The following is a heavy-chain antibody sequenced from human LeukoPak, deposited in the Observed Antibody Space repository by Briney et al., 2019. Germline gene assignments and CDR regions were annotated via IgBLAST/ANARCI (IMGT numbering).Heavy chain of an antibody. J-gene: IGHJ6*03. CDR3: ARQGIAAAVRYYYYYYYMDV. CDR2: IYHSGST. D-gene: IGHD6-13*01. Sequence: SETLSLTCAVSGYSISSGYYWGWIRQPPGKGLEWIGSIYHSGSTYYNPSLKSRVTISVDTSKNQFSLKLSSVTAADTAVYYCARQGIAAAVRYYYYYYYMDVWGKGTTVTVSS. V-gene: IGHV4-38-2*01. CDR1: GYSISSGYY.